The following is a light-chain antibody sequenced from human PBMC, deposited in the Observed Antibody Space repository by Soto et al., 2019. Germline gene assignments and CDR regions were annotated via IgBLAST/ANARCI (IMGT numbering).Light chain of an antibody. CDR2: KAS. Sequence: DIXMTQSPSTLSASVGDRVTITCRASQSISNWLAWYQQKPGKAPNLLIYKASTLESGVPSRFSGSGSGTEFTLTISSLQPDDFATYYCQQYNSYSWTFGQGTKV. J-gene: IGKJ1*01. CDR1: QSISNW. V-gene: IGKV1-5*03. CDR3: QQYNSYSWT.